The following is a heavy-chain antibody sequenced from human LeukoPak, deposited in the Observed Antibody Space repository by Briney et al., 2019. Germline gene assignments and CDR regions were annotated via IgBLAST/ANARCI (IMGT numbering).Heavy chain of an antibody. J-gene: IGHJ3*02. CDR1: GFTFSNYW. V-gene: IGHV3-74*01. CDR3: VRDRAVSPFPPDAFDM. CDR2: INSDGSST. D-gene: IGHD4-17*01. Sequence: GGSLRLSCAASGFTFSNYWMHWVRQAPGKGLVWVSRINSDGSSTKYADSVKGRFAISRDNAKNTLYLQMNSLRAEDTAVYYCVRDRAVSPFPPDAFDMWGQGTMVTVAS.